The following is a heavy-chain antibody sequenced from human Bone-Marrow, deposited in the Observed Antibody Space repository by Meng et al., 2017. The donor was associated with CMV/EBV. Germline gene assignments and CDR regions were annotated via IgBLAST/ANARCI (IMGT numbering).Heavy chain of an antibody. Sequence: GGSLRLSCAASGFTFSSYGMNWVRQAPGRGLEWVSSIRSSTTYIYYADSVKGRFTISRDNAKNSLYLQMNSLRAEDTAVYYCARVSCSSTSCYGPLYYYYGMDVWGQGTTVTVSS. CDR3: ARVSCSSTSCYGPLYYYYGMDV. D-gene: IGHD2-2*01. CDR2: IRSSTTYI. J-gene: IGHJ6*02. V-gene: IGHV3-21*01. CDR1: GFTFSSYG.